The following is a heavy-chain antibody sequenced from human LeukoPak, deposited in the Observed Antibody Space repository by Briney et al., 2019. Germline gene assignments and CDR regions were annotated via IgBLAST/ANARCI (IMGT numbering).Heavy chain of an antibody. Sequence: GRSLRLSWAASGFTFSTYAMSCVRQAAGEGLGWDASIRAGGGSTYYADSVQGRFTTSRDNSKNTLCLQMTSLRAENTALYYCARTAMGDYVRFPNDYWGQGTLVTVSS. CDR2: IRAGGGST. D-gene: IGHD4-17*01. V-gene: IGHV3-23*01. J-gene: IGHJ4*02. CDR3: ARTAMGDYVRFPNDY. CDR1: GFTFSTYA.